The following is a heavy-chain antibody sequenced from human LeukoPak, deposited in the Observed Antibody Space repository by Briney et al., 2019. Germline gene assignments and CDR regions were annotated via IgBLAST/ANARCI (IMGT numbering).Heavy chain of an antibody. CDR2: IYYSGST. CDR3: AQEMATITWDY. V-gene: IGHV4-59*04. Sequence: SETLSLTCTVSGGSISCYYWNWIRQPPGKGLEWIGSIYYSGSTYYNPSLKSRVTISVDTSKNQFSLKLSSVTAADTAVYYCAQEMATITWDYWGQGTLVTVSS. D-gene: IGHD5-24*01. J-gene: IGHJ4*02. CDR1: GGSISCYY.